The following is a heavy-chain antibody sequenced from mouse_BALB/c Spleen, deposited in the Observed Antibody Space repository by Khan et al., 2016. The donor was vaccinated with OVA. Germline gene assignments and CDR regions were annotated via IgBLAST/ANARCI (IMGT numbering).Heavy chain of an antibody. CDR1: GYTFTSYY. D-gene: IGHD2-1*01. CDR2: INPNNGDS. CDR3: ARSRDGNPFAY. J-gene: IGHJ3*01. V-gene: IGHV1S81*02. Sequence: QVQLQQPGAELVKPGTSVKISCKATGYTFTSYYMYWVKQRPGQGLEWIGGINPNNGDSKFNEKFKSKATLTVDKSSSTAYMQLGILTSEDSAVCYCARSRDGNPFAYWGQGTLVTVSA.